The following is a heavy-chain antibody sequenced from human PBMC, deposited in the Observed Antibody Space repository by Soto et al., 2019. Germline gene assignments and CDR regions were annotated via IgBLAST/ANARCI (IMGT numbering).Heavy chain of an antibody. D-gene: IGHD1-7*01. CDR2: IYYSGST. Sequence: PSETLSLTSPVSGGTISSYDWSWIRQPPGKGLEWIGYIYYSGSTNYNPSLKSRVTISVDTSKNQFSLKLSSVTAADTAVYYCARDSPRITGTTYYYYYGMDVWGQGTTVTVSS. CDR3: ARDSPRITGTTYYYYYGMDV. CDR1: GGTISSYD. V-gene: IGHV4-59*01. J-gene: IGHJ6*02.